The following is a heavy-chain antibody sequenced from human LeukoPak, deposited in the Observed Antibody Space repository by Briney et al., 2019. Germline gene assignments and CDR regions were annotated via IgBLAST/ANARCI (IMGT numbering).Heavy chain of an antibody. CDR3: TTGGYEAPLFDY. CDR2: IKSKTDCGTT. V-gene: IGHV3-15*01. J-gene: IGHJ4*02. Sequence: GGSLRLSCAASGFTFSNAWMSWVRQAPGKGLEWVGRIKSKTDCGTTDYAAPVKGRFTISRDDSKNTLYLQMNSLKTEDTAVYYCTTGGYEAPLFDYWGQGTLVTVSS. D-gene: IGHD5-12*01. CDR1: GFTFSNAW.